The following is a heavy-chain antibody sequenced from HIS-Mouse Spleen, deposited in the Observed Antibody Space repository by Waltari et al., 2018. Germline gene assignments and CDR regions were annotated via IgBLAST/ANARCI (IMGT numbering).Heavy chain of an antibody. J-gene: IGHJ2*01. Sequence: QLQLQESGPGLVKPSETLSLTCTVSGRSISSSSYYLGWIRPPPGKGLEWIGSIYYSGSTYYNPSLKSRVTISVDTSKNQFSLKLSSVTAADTAVYYCAREIPYSSSWYDWYFDLWGRGTLVTVSS. V-gene: IGHV4-39*07. CDR3: AREIPYSSSWYDWYFDL. CDR2: IYYSGST. CDR1: GRSISSSSYY. D-gene: IGHD6-13*01.